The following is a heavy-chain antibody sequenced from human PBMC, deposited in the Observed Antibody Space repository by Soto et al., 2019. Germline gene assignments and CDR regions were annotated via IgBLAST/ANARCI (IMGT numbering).Heavy chain of an antibody. CDR1: GGSINSADYY. D-gene: IGHD6-25*01. J-gene: IGHJ4*02. Sequence: QLQLLESGPGLVKPSETLSLTCTVSGGSINSADYYWGWIRQPPGKGLEWIESIHYGGSTYYNPSLKSRVTISVDTSKSQFSLKLSSVTAADTAVYYCARQRAAPLYFDYWGQGTLVTVSS. V-gene: IGHV4-39*01. CDR3: ARQRAAPLYFDY. CDR2: IHYGGST.